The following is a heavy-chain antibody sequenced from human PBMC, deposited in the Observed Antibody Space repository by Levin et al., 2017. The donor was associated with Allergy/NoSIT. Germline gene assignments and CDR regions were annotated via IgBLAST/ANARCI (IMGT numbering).Heavy chain of an antibody. V-gene: IGHV2-5*02. Sequence: SGPTLVKPTQTLTLTCTFSGFSLSTSGVGVGWIRQPPGKALEWLALIYWDDDKRYSPSLKSRLTITKDTSKNQVVLTMTNMDPVDTATYYCAHSSWSPDLSKYYFDYWGQGTLVTVSS. D-gene: IGHD6-13*01. CDR3: AHSSWSPDLSKYYFDY. J-gene: IGHJ4*02. CDR1: GFSLSTSGVG. CDR2: IYWDDDK.